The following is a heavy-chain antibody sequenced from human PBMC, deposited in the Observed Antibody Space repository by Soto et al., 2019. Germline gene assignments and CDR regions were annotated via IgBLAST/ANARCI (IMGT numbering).Heavy chain of an antibody. CDR1: GFTFSSYS. D-gene: IGHD2-2*01. J-gene: IGHJ3*02. Sequence: GGSLRLSCAASGFTFSSYSMNWVRQAPGKGLEWVSSISSSSSYIYYADSVKGRFTISRDNAKNSLYLQMNSLRAEDTALSYCVGVVPAAIGHAFDIWGQGTMVTVSS. CDR2: ISSSSSYI. CDR3: VGVVPAAIGHAFDI. V-gene: IGHV3-21*01.